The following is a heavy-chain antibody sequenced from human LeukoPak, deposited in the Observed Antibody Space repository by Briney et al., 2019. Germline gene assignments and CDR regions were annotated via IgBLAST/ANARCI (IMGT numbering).Heavy chain of an antibody. Sequence: ASVKVSCKASGYTFTGYYIHWVRQAPGQGLEGVGWINPNSGGTNYAQNFQGRVTMTRHTPISTAYMELRRLKSDDTAVYYCARGQWLIPRPGACKHWGQGTLVTVSS. D-gene: IGHD6-19*01. CDR1: GYTFTGYY. V-gene: IGHV1-2*02. J-gene: IGHJ1*01. CDR3: ARGQWLIPRPGACKH. CDR2: INPNSGGT.